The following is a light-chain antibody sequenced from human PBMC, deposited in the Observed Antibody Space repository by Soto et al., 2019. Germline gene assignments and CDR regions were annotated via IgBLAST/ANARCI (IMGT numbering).Light chain of an antibody. CDR3: ETWDTNVVV. Sequence: QAVVTQSSSASASLGSSVELTCTLSSGHSTYIIAWHQQQPGKAPRYLMKLEGSGSYNKGSGIPDRFSGSSSGADGYLTISNLQFEDEADYYCETWDTNVVVFGGGTKLTVL. V-gene: IGLV4-60*02. CDR1: SGHSTYI. CDR2: LEGSGSY. J-gene: IGLJ2*01.